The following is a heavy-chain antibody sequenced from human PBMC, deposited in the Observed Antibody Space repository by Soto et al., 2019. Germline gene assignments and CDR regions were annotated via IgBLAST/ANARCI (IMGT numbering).Heavy chain of an antibody. V-gene: IGHV4-39*01. CDR3: ARRLSSGLTRGYFDY. CDR2: IYYRGST. CDR1: GGSISSSSYY. D-gene: IGHD6-19*01. J-gene: IGHJ4*02. Sequence: QLQLQESGPGLVKPSETLSLTCTVSGGSISSSSYYWGWIRQPPGKGLEWIGSIYYRGSTYYNPSLKSRVTLSVDTYKNQFSLKLSSVTAADTAVYYCARRLSSGLTRGYFDYWGQGTLVTVSS.